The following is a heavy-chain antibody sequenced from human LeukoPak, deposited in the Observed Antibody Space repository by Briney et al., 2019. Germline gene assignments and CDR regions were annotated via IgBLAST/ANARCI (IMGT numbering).Heavy chain of an antibody. CDR2: ISYDGDNQ. V-gene: IGHV3-30*18. CDR3: AKEFWTGYQYFDY. CDR1: GFTFSSHG. D-gene: IGHD3/OR15-3a*01. J-gene: IGHJ4*02. Sequence: GGTLRLSCAASGFTFSSHGMHWVRHTPGKGLEWVAVISYDGDNQYYADSVKGRFTISRDNSVNTLYFQMTSLRGEDTAVYYCAKEFWTGYQYFDYWGQGTLVTVSS.